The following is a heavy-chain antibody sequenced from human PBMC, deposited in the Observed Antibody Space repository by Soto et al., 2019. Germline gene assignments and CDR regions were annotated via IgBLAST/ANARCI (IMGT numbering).Heavy chain of an antibody. D-gene: IGHD2-2*01. CDR3: VRKAGASYMPAEYFQH. Sequence: GGSLRLSCAASGFSFSTYRMHWVRQSPGKGLVWVSRIDHDGRSTSYADSVKGRFTISRDTAKNTLYLQMNSLTVEDTAVYYCVRKAGASYMPAEYFQHWGQGTLVNVSS. CDR2: IDHDGRST. J-gene: IGHJ1*01. CDR1: GFSFSTYR. V-gene: IGHV3-74*01.